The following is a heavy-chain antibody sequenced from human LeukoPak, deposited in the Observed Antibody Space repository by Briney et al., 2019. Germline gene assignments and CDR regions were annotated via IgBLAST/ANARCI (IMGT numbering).Heavy chain of an antibody. D-gene: IGHD3-22*01. J-gene: IGHJ4*02. CDR3: ARDPSGDSSGYPFDH. CDR2: INPDSGIT. V-gene: IGHV1-2*02. Sequence: ASVKVSCKASGYTFTGHYMHWVRQAPGQGPEWMGWINPDSGITNYAQKFQGRVTMTRDTSINTAYMEVSRLRSDDTAVYYCARDPSGDSSGYPFDHWGQGTLVTVSS. CDR1: GYTFTGHY.